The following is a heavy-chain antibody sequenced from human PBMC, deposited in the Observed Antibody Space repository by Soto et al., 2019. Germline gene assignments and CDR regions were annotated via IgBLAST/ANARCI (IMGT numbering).Heavy chain of an antibody. CDR2: IKSKTDGGTT. CDR3: TTRYRDYYDFWSGYLDY. CDR1: GFTFSNAW. Sequence: GGSLRLSCAASGFTFSNAWMSWVRQAPGKGLEWVGRIKSKTDGGTTDYAAPVKGRFNISRDDSKNKLYLQMNSLKTEDTAVYYCTTRYRDYYDFWSGYLDYWGQGTLVTVSS. V-gene: IGHV3-15*01. D-gene: IGHD3-3*01. J-gene: IGHJ4*02.